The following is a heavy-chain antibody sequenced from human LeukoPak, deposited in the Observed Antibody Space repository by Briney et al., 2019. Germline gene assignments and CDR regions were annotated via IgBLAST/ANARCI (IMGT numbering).Heavy chain of an antibody. V-gene: IGHV3-74*01. CDR3: ASSDYYDSSGSFDY. Sequence: GGSLRLSCAASGFIFSDHWMHWVRQAPGKGLVWLSRINNDGSSTIYADSVKGRFTISRGNSKNTLYLQMNSLRAEDTAVYYCASSDYYDSSGSFDYWGQGTLVTVSS. CDR1: GFIFSDHW. D-gene: IGHD3-22*01. CDR2: INNDGSST. J-gene: IGHJ4*02.